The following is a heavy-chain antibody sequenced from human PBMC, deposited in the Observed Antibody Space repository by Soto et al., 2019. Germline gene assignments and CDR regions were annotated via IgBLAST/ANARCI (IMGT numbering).Heavy chain of an antibody. CDR3: ATDFTDSSGPTLGMDV. CDR2: ISAYKGNT. Sequence: ASVKVSCKASGYTFTRYGISWVRQAPGQGLEWMGWISAYKGNTNYAQKLQGRVTMTTDTSTSTAYMELRSLRSDDTAVYYCATDFTDSSGPTLGMDVWGQGTTVTVSS. J-gene: IGHJ6*02. V-gene: IGHV1-18*01. D-gene: IGHD6-19*01. CDR1: GYTFTRYG.